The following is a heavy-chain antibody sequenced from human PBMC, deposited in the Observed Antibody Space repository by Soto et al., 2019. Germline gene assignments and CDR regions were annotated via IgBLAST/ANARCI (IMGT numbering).Heavy chain of an antibody. J-gene: IGHJ5*02. CDR3: EKVMYYDSSGPFDP. D-gene: IGHD3-22*01. CDR1: GFTFSSYA. Sequence: GVALRLSCSASGFTFSSYAMHWVSQAPGKGLEWVAVISYDGSNKYYADSVKGRFTISRDNSKNTLYLQMSSLRVEDTAVYCCEKVMYYDSSGPFDPWGQGT. CDR2: ISYDGSNK. V-gene: IGHV3-30-3*01.